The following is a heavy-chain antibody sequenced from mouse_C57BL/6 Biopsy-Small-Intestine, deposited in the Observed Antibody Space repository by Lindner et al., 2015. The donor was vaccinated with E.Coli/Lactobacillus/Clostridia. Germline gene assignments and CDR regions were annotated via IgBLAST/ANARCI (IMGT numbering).Heavy chain of an antibody. CDR3: TFDYDEVYYAMDY. D-gene: IGHD2-4*01. CDR2: IDPENGDT. Sequence: VQLQESGAELVRPGASVKLSCTASGFNIKDDYMHWVKQRPEQGLEWIGWIDPENGDTEYASKFQGKATITADTSSNTAYLQLSSLTSEDTAVYYCTFDYDEVYYAMDYWGQGTSVTVSS. J-gene: IGHJ4*01. CDR1: GFNIKDDY. V-gene: IGHV14-4*01.